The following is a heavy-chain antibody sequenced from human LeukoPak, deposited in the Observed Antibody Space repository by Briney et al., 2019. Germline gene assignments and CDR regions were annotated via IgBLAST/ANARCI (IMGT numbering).Heavy chain of an antibody. D-gene: IGHD3-3*01. CDR1: GDSVSSSSAA. J-gene: IGHJ3*02. CDR2: TYYRSKWYN. CDR3: ANEDYDFWSGSSPTSAFDI. V-gene: IGHV6-1*01. Sequence: SQTLSFTCAISGDSVSSSSAAWTWIRQSPSRGLEWLGRTYYRSKWYNDYAVSVKSRITINPDTSKNQFSLQLNSVTPEDTAVYYCANEDYDFWSGSSPTSAFDIWGQGTMVTVSS.